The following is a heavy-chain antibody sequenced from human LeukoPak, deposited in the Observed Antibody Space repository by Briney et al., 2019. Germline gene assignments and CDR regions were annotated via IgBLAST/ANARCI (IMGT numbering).Heavy chain of an antibody. V-gene: IGHV3-30*02. J-gene: IGHJ4*02. CDR2: IRYDGSNK. CDR1: GFTFSSYG. D-gene: IGHD3-22*01. CDR3: AKVQDYDSSVPDY. Sequence: TGGSLRLSCAASGFTFSSYGMHWVRQAPGKGLEWVAFIRYDGSNKYYADSVKGRFTISRDNSKNTLYLQMNSLRAEDTAVYYCAKVQDYDSSVPDYWGQGTLVTVSS.